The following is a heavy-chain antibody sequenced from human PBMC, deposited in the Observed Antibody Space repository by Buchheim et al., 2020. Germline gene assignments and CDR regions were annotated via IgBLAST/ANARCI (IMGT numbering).Heavy chain of an antibody. CDR1: GGTFSSSV. CDR3: ARGDDL. D-gene: IGHD3-16*01. CDR2: IIPVFGTL. V-gene: IGHV1-69*06. Sequence: QLVQSGAEVKRPGSSVKVSCRASGGTFSSSVIGWVRHAPGHGLEWMGCIIPVFGTLNYAQKFQGRLPIAADSSTSTASLELSSQTSDDTAVYFCARGDDLWGRGTL. J-gene: IGHJ2*01.